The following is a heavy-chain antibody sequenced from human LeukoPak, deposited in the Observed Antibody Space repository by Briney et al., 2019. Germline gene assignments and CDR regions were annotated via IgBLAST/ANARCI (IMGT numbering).Heavy chain of an antibody. V-gene: IGHV4-34*01. CDR2: INHSGST. CDR1: GGSFSGYY. CDR3: ARARYSSGWSLDY. Sequence: SETLSLTCAVYGGSFSGYYWSWIRQPPGKGLEWIGEINHSGSTNYNPSLKSRVTISVDTSKNQFSLKLSSVTAADTAVYCCARARYSSGWSLDYWGQGTLVTVSS. D-gene: IGHD6-19*01. J-gene: IGHJ4*02.